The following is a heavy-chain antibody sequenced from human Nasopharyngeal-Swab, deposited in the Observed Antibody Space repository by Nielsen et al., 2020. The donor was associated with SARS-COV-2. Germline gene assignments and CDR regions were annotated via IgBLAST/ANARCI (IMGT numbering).Heavy chain of an antibody. CDR2: ISGSGRST. D-gene: IGHD5/OR15-5a*01. Sequence: GESLKISCAASGLTIANYAMSWVRQAPGKGLEWVSGISGSGRSTYYADSVKGQFTISKDNSRNTVYLQMNSLRAEDTAVYYCAKLGLFAGYDYSVAYWGQGTLVTVSS. J-gene: IGHJ4*02. CDR3: AKLGLFAGYDYSVAY. CDR1: GLTIANYA. V-gene: IGHV3-23*01.